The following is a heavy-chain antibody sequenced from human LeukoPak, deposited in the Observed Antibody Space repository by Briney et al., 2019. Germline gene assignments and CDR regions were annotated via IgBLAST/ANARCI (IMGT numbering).Heavy chain of an antibody. V-gene: IGHV3-15*01. Sequence: GGSLRLSCAASGFTFSSYWMSWVRQAPGKGLEWVSRIKSKTDGGTTDYAAPVKGRFTISRDDSKNTLYLQMNSLKTEDTAVYYCARRVPAAGPYWYFDLWGRGTLVTVSS. CDR3: ARRVPAAGPYWYFDL. CDR1: GFTFSSYW. J-gene: IGHJ2*01. CDR2: IKSKTDGGTT. D-gene: IGHD6-13*01.